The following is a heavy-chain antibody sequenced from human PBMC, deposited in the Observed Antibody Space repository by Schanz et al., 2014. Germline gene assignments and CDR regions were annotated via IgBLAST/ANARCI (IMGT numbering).Heavy chain of an antibody. J-gene: IGHJ5*02. D-gene: IGHD3-3*01. Sequence: QVQLVQSGAEMKKPGSSVKVSCKASGGTYNNSALSWVRQAPGQGLEWMGRIIPNLGSANYAQKFQGRVTITADKSTSTVYMELSSLRAEDTAIYYCARGNTIFGVVILGWLDPWGQGTLVTVSS. V-gene: IGHV1-69*04. CDR2: IIPNLGSA. CDR3: ARGNTIFGVVILGWLDP. CDR1: GGTYNNSA.